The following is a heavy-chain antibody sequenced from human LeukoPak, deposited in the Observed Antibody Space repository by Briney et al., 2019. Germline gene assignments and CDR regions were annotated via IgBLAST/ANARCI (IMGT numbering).Heavy chain of an antibody. V-gene: IGHV4-34*01. Sequence: SETLSLTCAVYGGSFSGYYWSWIRQPPGKGLEWIGEINHSGSTNYNPSLKSRVTISVDTSKNQFSLKLSSVTAADTAVYYCARRGGCLRPFDYWGQGTLVTVSS. CDR1: GGSFSGYY. J-gene: IGHJ4*02. CDR2: INHSGST. D-gene: IGHD5-12*01. CDR3: ARRGGCLRPFDY.